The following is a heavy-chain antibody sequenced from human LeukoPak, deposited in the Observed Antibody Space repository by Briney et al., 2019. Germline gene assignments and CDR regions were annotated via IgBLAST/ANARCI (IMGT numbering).Heavy chain of an antibody. V-gene: IGHV3-15*01. CDR3: TITVATSIDY. D-gene: IGHD5-12*01. J-gene: IGHJ4*02. Sequence: PGGSLRLSCAASGVTFSNAWMSWVRQPPGKGLEWVGRIKKKSDGGTTDSAAPVTGRFTISRDDSKNTLYLQMHSLKIEDTAVYYCTITVATSIDYWGQGTLVTVSS. CDR2: IKKKSDGGTT. CDR1: GVTFSNAW.